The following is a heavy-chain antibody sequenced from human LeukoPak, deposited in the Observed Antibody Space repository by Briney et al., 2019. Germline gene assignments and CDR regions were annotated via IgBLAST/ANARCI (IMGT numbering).Heavy chain of an antibody. J-gene: IGHJ3*02. V-gene: IGHV3-23*01. CDR2: ISGSGGST. Sequence: PGGSLRLSCAASGFTFTSYAMSWVRQAPGKGLEWVSAISGSGGSTNYADSVKGRFTISRDNSKNTLYLEMSSLRAEDTAVYYCEKYLVVVHDAFDIWGQGTMVSVSS. CDR3: EKYLVVVHDAFDI. CDR1: GFTFTSYA. D-gene: IGHD3-22*01.